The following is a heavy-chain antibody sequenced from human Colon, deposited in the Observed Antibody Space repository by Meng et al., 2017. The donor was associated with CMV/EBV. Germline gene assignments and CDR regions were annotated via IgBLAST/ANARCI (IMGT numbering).Heavy chain of an antibody. CDR1: GFNFSASN. J-gene: IGHJ4*02. D-gene: IGHD6-13*01. V-gene: IGHV3-74*01. Sequence: GGSLRLSCEASGFNFSASNMNWVRRAPGKGLVWVSRINSDGSSTSYADSVKGRFTISRDNAKNTLYLQMNSLRAEDTAVYYCARGGAAGWGQGTLVTVSS. CDR3: ARGGAAG. CDR2: INSDGSST.